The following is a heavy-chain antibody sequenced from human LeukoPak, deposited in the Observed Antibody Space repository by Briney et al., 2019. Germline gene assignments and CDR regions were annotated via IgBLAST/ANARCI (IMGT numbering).Heavy chain of an antibody. Sequence: GGSLRLSCAASGFTFSSYAMSWVRQAPGKGLEWVSAISGSGGSTYYADSVKGRFTISRDNSKNTLYLQMNSLRAEDTAVYYCAKDFISSGGSKHNPSWFDPWGQGTLVTISS. J-gene: IGHJ5*02. CDR3: AKDFISSGGSKHNPSWFDP. V-gene: IGHV3-23*01. D-gene: IGHD2-15*01. CDR1: GFTFSSYA. CDR2: ISGSGGST.